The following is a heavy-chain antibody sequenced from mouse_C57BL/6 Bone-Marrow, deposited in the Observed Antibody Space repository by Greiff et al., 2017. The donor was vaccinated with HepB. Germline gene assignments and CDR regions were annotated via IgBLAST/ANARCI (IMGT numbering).Heavy chain of an antibody. CDR3: AGIPLLLLRYPYYFDY. D-gene: IGHD1-1*01. Sequence: QVTLKVSGPGILQPSQTLSLTCSFSGFSLSTFGMGVGWIRQPSGQGLEWLAHIWWDDDKYYNPALKSRPTISKDTSKNQVFLKIANVDTADTATYYCAGIPLLLLRYPYYFDYWGQGTTLTVSS. J-gene: IGHJ2*01. V-gene: IGHV8-8*01. CDR2: IWWDDDK. CDR1: GFSLSTFGMG.